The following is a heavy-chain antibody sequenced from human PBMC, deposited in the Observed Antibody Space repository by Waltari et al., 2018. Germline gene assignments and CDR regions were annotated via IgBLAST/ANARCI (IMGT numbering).Heavy chain of an antibody. CDR1: GGTFSSYA. D-gene: IGHD6-13*01. Sequence: QVQLVQSGAEVKKPGSSVKVSCKASGGTFSSYAISWVRQDPGQGLGWMGRIIPIFGTANYAKKFQGRVTITADKSTSTAYMELSSLRSEDTAVYYCARDPGYSSSWYLQRGSWFDPWGQGTLVTVSS. CDR3: ARDPGYSSSWYLQRGSWFDP. J-gene: IGHJ5*02. CDR2: IIPIFGTA. V-gene: IGHV1-69*13.